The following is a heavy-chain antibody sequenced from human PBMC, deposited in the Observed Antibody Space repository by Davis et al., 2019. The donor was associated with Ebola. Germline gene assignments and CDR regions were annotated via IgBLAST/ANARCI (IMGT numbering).Heavy chain of an antibody. CDR3: ARGAYYYDSSGYFSFDY. CDR1: GFTFGNYW. Sequence: PGGSLRLSCTASGFTFGNYWMTWVRQVPGKGLEWLANIKEDGSEEFYVDSVKGRFTISRDNAKNSLFLQMHSLRVEDTALYYCARGAYYYDSSGYFSFDYWGQGTLVTVSS. CDR2: IKEDGSEE. V-gene: IGHV3-7*03. D-gene: IGHD3-22*01. J-gene: IGHJ4*02.